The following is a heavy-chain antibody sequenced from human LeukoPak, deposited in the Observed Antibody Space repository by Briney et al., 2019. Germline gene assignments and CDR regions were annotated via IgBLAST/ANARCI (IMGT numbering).Heavy chain of an antibody. CDR3: AREIPKAFDI. CDR1: GFIFSNYP. J-gene: IGHJ3*02. V-gene: IGHV3-30*14. Sequence: PGGSLRLSCAASGFIFSNYPMHWVRQAPGKALEWVAVASHIGNNKYYPNAVRGRFTIYRDNSKDTLFLQMDSLRTEDTAVYYCAREIPKAFDIWGQGTMVTVSS. CDR2: ASHIGNNK.